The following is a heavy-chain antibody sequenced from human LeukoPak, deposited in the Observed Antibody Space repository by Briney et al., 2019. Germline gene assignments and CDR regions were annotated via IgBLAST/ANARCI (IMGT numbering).Heavy chain of an antibody. CDR1: GGSISSTNW. Sequence: SETLSLTCGVSGGSISSTNWWTWVRQPPGEGLEWIGYIYYSGSTNYNPSLKSRVTISVDTSKNQFSLKLSSVTAADTAVYYCAREGLYYDILTGYYGSGYFDLWGRGTLVTVSS. CDR3: AREGLYYDILTGYYGSGYFDL. J-gene: IGHJ2*01. V-gene: IGHV4-4*02. CDR2: IYYSGST. D-gene: IGHD3-9*01.